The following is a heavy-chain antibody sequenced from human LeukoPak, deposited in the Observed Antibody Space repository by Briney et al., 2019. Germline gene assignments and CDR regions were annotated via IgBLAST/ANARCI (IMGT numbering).Heavy chain of an antibody. V-gene: IGHV3-48*01. Sequence: QPGGSQRLSCAASGFTFRSYSMNWVRQAPGKGLEWVSYISGGSSPISYADSVKGRFTISRDNGKNSLYLQMNSLRAEDTAVYYCARDDQWAFDVWGQGTMVTVSS. J-gene: IGHJ3*01. CDR3: ARDDQWAFDV. D-gene: IGHD2-8*01. CDR2: ISGGSSPI. CDR1: GFTFRSYS.